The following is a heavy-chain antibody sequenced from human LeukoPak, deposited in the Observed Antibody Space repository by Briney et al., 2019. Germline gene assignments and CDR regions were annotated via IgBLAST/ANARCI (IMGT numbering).Heavy chain of an antibody. Sequence: PGGSLRLSCAASGFTFSSYNMNWVRQAPGKGLEWVSSISSSSSYINYADSVKGRFTIFRDNAKNSLYLQMNSLRAEDTAVYYCARNLNDYGDYVFDYWGQGTLATVSS. J-gene: IGHJ4*02. D-gene: IGHD4-17*01. V-gene: IGHV3-21*01. CDR1: GFTFSSYN. CDR2: ISSSSSYI. CDR3: ARNLNDYGDYVFDY.